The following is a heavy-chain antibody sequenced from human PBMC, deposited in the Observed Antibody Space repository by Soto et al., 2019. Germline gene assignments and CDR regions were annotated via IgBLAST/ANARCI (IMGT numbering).Heavy chain of an antibody. CDR2: IYYSGST. CDR1: GGSISSGGYY. Sequence: QVQLQESGPGLVKPSQTLSLTCTVSGGSISSGGYYWSWIRQHPGKGLEWIGYIYYSGSTYYNPSLKSRVTISVDTSKNQFSLKLSSVTAADTAVYYCARTAHPVSGYSYGYREYYFDYWGQGTLVTVSS. V-gene: IGHV4-31*03. J-gene: IGHJ4*02. D-gene: IGHD5-18*01. CDR3: ARTAHPVSGYSYGYREYYFDY.